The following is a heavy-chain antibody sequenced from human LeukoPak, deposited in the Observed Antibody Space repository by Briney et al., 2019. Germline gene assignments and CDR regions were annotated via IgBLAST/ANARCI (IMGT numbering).Heavy chain of an antibody. Sequence: SETLSLTCTVSGGSISSYYWSWIRQPAGKGLEWIGRIYASGSTNYNPSLKRRVTMSVDTSKNQFSLKLTSVTAADTAVYYCAREYSSSSGKNTFDIWGQGTMVTVSS. D-gene: IGHD6-6*01. CDR3: AREYSSSSGKNTFDI. CDR2: IYASGST. CDR1: GGSISSYY. V-gene: IGHV4-4*07. J-gene: IGHJ3*02.